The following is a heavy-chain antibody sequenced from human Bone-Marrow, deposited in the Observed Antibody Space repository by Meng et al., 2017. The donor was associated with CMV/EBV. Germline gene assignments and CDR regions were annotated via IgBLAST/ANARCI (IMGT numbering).Heavy chain of an antibody. Sequence: SVKVSCKASGGTFSNYEINWVRQAPGQGLEWVGGIIPIIGRGKYAQKFQGRVTITADKSASTAYMELSSLRFDDTAVYYCARPTHWGQGTLVTVSS. CDR3: ARPTH. CDR1: GGTFSNYE. J-gene: IGHJ4*02. V-gene: IGHV1-69*10. CDR2: IIPIIGRG.